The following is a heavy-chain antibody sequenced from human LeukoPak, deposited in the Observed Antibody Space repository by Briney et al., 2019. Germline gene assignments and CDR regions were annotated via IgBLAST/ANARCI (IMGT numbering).Heavy chain of an antibody. D-gene: IGHD6-13*01. CDR1: GFTFSSYS. V-gene: IGHV3-21*01. Sequence: PGGCLRLSCAASGFTFSSYSMNWVRQAPGKGLEWVSSISSSSSYIYYADSVKGRFTISRDNAKNSLYLQMNSLRAEDTAVYYCARDSHSSSWIRTYYGMDVWGQGTTVTVSS. CDR2: ISSSSSYI. CDR3: ARDSHSSSWIRTYYGMDV. J-gene: IGHJ6*02.